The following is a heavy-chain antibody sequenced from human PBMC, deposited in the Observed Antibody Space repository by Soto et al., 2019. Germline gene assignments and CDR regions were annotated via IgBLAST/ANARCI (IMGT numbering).Heavy chain of an antibody. CDR2: IYYSGST. V-gene: IGHV4-59*01. Sequence: PSETLSLTCTVSGGSISSYYWSWIRQPPGKGLEWIGYIYYSGSTNYNPSLKSRVTISVDTSKNQFSLKLSSVTAADTAVYYCARVYYDSSGYYYHLFFDYWGQGTLVTVSS. D-gene: IGHD3-22*01. J-gene: IGHJ4*02. CDR3: ARVYYDSSGYYYHLFFDY. CDR1: GGSISSYY.